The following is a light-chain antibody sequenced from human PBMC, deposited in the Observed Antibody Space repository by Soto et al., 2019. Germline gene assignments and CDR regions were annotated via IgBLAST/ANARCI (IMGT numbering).Light chain of an antibody. J-gene: IGKJ5*01. CDR2: GAS. V-gene: IGKV3D-20*02. Sequence: EIVLTQSPGTLSLSPGERATLSCRASQSVSSSYLAWYQQKPGQDPRLLIYGASSRATGIPDRFSGSGSGTDFTLTISSLEPEDFAVYYCQQRASWVTFGQGTRLEIK. CDR1: QSVSSSY. CDR3: QQRASWVT.